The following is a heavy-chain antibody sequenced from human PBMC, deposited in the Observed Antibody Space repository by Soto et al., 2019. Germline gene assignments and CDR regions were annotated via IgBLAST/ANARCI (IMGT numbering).Heavy chain of an antibody. V-gene: IGHV3-21*01. CDR2: ISSSSSYI. CDR1: GVTFWSSS. CDR3: ARDYGALGYCSGGSCYPEPGI. D-gene: IGHD2-15*01. J-gene: IGHJ3*02. Sequence: GGSLRLSCAASGVTFWSSSMDWVRQAPGKGLERFSSISSSSSYIYYADSVKGRFTISRDNAKNSLYLQMNSLRAEDTAVYYCARDYGALGYCSGGSCYPEPGIWGQGTMVTVSS.